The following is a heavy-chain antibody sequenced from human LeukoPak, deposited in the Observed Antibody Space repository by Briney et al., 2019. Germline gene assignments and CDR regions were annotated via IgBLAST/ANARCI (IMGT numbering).Heavy chain of an antibody. CDR3: ATTWTRLDSDY. V-gene: IGHV1-24*01. CDR2: FDPEDGET. Sequence: ASVKVSCKASGYTFTAYYLHWVRQAPGQGLEWMGGFDPEDGETIYAQKFQGRVTMTEDTSTDTAYMELSSLRSEDTAVYYCATTWTRLDSDYWGQGTLVTVSS. D-gene: IGHD1-1*01. J-gene: IGHJ4*02. CDR1: GYTFTAYY.